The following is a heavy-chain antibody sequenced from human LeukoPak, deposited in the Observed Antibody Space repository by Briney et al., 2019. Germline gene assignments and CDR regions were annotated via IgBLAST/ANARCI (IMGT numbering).Heavy chain of an antibody. CDR3: ASTLPSDSSGYYYVGYFDY. CDR2: ISGSGDST. D-gene: IGHD3-22*01. J-gene: IGHJ4*02. V-gene: IGHV3-23*01. CDR1: GFTFSGYA. Sequence: PGGSLRLSCAASGFTFSGYAMSWVRQTPGKGLEWVSAISGSGDSTYYADSVKGRFTISRDNSKNTLYLQMNSLRAEDTAVYYCASTLPSDSSGYYYVGYFDYWGQGTLVTVSS.